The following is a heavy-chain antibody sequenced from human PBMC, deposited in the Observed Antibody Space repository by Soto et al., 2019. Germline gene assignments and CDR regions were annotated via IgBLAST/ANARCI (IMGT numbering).Heavy chain of an antibody. J-gene: IGHJ4*02. CDR1: GYTFTSYG. V-gene: IGHV1-18*01. Sequence: SVKVSCKASGYTFTSYGISWVRQAPGQGLEWVGWISAHNGDTRYAQNLQGRITMTTDTFTNTAYMELTSLTSDDTAVYYCARDWSRYYDSSGLMWFYWGQGTLVTVSS. D-gene: IGHD3-22*01. CDR2: ISAHNGDT. CDR3: ARDWSRYYDSSGLMWFY.